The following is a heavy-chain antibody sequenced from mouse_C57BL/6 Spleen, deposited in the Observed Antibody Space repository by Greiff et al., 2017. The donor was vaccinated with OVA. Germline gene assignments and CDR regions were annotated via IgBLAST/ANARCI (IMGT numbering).Heavy chain of an antibody. Sequence: VQLQQPGAELVMPGASVKLSCKASGYTFTSYWMHWVKQRPGQGLEWIGEIDPSDSYTNYNQKFKGKSTLTVDKYSSTAYMQLSSLTSEDSAVYYCARPSGGGWFAYWGQGTLVTVSA. D-gene: IGHD1-3*01. CDR3: ARPSGGGWFAY. CDR2: IDPSDSYT. V-gene: IGHV1-69*01. J-gene: IGHJ3*01. CDR1: GYTFTSYW.